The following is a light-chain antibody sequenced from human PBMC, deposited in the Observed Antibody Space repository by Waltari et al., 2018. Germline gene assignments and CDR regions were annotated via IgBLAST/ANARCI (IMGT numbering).Light chain of an antibody. Sequence: IQVTQSPSSLSASVGDRVTITCQAHQDISTFLNWYQQKPGKAHKVLIYDASNVATGVPSRFSGDGSGTYFTFTISSLRPEDIATYYCQQYNNFPVTFGGGTKVESK. V-gene: IGKV1-33*01. CDR2: DAS. J-gene: IGKJ4*01. CDR3: QQYNNFPVT. CDR1: QDISTF.